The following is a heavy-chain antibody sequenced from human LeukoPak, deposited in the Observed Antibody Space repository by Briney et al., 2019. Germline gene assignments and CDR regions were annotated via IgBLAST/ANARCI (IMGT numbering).Heavy chain of an antibody. V-gene: IGHV3-7*04. CDR2: IKQDGSEK. J-gene: IGHJ4*02. Sequence: GGSLRLSCAASGFNFSSYAMHWVRQAPGKGLEWVANIKQDGSEKYYVDSVKGRFTISRGNAKNSLYLQMDSLRAEDTAVYYCARVQQAAFDYWGQGTLVTVSS. CDR1: GFNFSSYA. CDR3: ARVQQAAFDY. D-gene: IGHD6-25*01.